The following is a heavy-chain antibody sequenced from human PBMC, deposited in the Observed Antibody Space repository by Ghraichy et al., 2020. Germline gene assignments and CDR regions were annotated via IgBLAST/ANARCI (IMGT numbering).Heavy chain of an antibody. J-gene: IGHJ5*02. V-gene: IGHV1-69*13. CDR1: GGTFSSYA. CDR2: IIPIFGTA. CDR3: ASNRPLQYSSSRFDP. Sequence: SVKVSCKASGGTFSSYAISWVRQAPGQGLEWMGGIIPIFGTANYAQKFQGRVTITADESTSTAYMELSSLRSEDTAVYYCASNRPLQYSSSRFDPWGQGTLVTVSS. D-gene: IGHD6-13*01.